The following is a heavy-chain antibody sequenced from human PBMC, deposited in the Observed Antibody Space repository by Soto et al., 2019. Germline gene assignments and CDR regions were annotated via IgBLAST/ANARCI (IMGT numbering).Heavy chain of an antibody. V-gene: IGHV3-30*18. D-gene: IGHD2-15*01. CDR1: GFTFTTHG. CDR3: AKDRGGSCSFDY. CDR2: IAYDGSKR. Sequence: QVQLVESGGGVVQPGRSLSLACAASGFTFTTHGLHWVRQSPGKGLEWVASIAYDGSKRNYGDPVKGRFFVSRHNPKNTLSLQMNSLRDEDTAVYVCAKDRGGSCSFDYWGQGILVIVSS. J-gene: IGHJ4*02.